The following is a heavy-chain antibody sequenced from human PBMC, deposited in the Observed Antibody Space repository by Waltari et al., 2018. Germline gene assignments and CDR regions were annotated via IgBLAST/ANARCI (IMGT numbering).Heavy chain of an antibody. CDR3: ARDIVAAAIIPTYFDL. Sequence: EVRLEESGGGLVQPGMSLRLSCAASGFPLENFAMHWVRQVPGRGLGWVSGVTWNSGDITYADSLKGRFTISRDNAKNSLFLELNSLKDDDTALYYCARDIVAAAIIPTYFDLWGQGTQVTVSS. V-gene: IGHV3-9*01. D-gene: IGHD3-3*01. J-gene: IGHJ4*02. CDR1: GFPLENFA. CDR2: VTWNSGDI.